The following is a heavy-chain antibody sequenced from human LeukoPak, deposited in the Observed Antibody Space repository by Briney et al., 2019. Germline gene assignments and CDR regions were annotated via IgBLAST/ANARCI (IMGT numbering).Heavy chain of an antibody. CDR2: IWDDGSRK. V-gene: IGHV3-33*01. CDR1: GFTFSNYV. Sequence: PGGSLRLSCVGSGFTFSNYVMHWVRQAPGKGLEWVALIWDDGSRKYYGDSVQGRFTITRDNSKSTMSLEMNSLRDEDTAVYYCARGGEWELLWVSRFDYWGQGTLVTVSS. J-gene: IGHJ4*02. D-gene: IGHD1-26*01. CDR3: ARGGEWELLWVSRFDY.